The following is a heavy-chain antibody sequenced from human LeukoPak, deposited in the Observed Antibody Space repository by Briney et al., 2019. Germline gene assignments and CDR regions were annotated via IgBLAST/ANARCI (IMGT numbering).Heavy chain of an antibody. CDR3: AREMITFGGVIVPTPTDY. Sequence: GASVKVSCKASGYTFTSYGISWVRQAPGQGLEWMGWISAYNGNTNYAQKLQGRVTMTTDTSTSTAYMELRSLRSDDTAVYYCAREMITFGGVIVPTPTDYWGQGTLVTVSS. D-gene: IGHD3-16*02. CDR1: GYTFTSYG. V-gene: IGHV1-18*01. CDR2: ISAYNGNT. J-gene: IGHJ4*02.